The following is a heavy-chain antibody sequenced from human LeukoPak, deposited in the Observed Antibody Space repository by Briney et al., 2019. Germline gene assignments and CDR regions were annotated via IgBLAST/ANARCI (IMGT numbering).Heavy chain of an antibody. Sequence: ASVNVSCKASGYTFTGYYIQWVRQAPAQGLEWMGRINPNSGGTNFAQQFQGRVTMTRETSISAAYMELSRLRSDDTAVYCCALTGGYCSSVSCSSPMDVWGKGTTVTVSS. CDR2: INPNSGGT. D-gene: IGHD2-2*01. CDR1: GYTFTGYY. J-gene: IGHJ6*03. CDR3: ALTGGYCSSVSCSSPMDV. V-gene: IGHV1-2*06.